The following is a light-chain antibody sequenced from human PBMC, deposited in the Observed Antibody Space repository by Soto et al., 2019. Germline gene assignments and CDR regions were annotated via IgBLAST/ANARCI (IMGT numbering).Light chain of an antibody. J-gene: IGKJ5*01. Sequence: EIVLTQSPGTLSLSPWERATLSCGASQSVSSNLAWYQQKPGQAPRLLIYGASTRATGIPARFSGSGSGTEFTLTISSLQSEDFAVYYCQQYNNWHPVTFGRGTRLRL. CDR1: QSVSSN. V-gene: IGKV3-15*01. CDR3: QQYNNWHPVT. CDR2: GAS.